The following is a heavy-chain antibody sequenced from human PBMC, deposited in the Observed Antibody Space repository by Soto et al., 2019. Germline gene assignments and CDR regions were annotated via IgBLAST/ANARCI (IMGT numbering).Heavy chain of an antibody. CDR2: IYYSGST. Sequence: PSETLSLTCTVSGGSISSGGYYWSWIRQHPGKGLEWIEYIYYSGSTYYNPSLQSRVTFSVDKSNNQFSLRLTALTAADTAVYVCAREIVTAGGNNYFDPWGPGTLVTISS. V-gene: IGHV4-31*03. J-gene: IGHJ5*02. CDR1: GGSISSGGYY. CDR3: AREIVTAGGNNYFDP. D-gene: IGHD2-21*02.